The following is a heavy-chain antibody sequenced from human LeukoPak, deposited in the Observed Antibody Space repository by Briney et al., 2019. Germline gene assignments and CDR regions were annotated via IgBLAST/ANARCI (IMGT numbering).Heavy chain of an antibody. CDR1: GYTFTDSY. CDR3: XXXXXXXGGDXYSFDS. V-gene: IGHV1-2*02. J-gene: IGHJ4*02. D-gene: IGHD2-21*02. CDR2: INVKSGDA. Sequence: GASVKVSCKASGYTFTDSYMHWVRQAPGQGLEYLAWINVKSGDAKYAQKFQGRVTLTRDTSISTAYMDLESLQSDDTAVYYCXXXXXXXGGDXYSFDSWGQGTLVTVSS.